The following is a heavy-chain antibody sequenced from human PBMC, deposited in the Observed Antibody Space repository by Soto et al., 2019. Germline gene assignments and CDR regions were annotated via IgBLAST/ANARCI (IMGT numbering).Heavy chain of an antibody. Sequence: QVQLVESGGGVVPPGRSLRLSCAASGFMFSRYAMHWVRQAPGKGLEWVAVISKDGSVIYYADSVKGRFTISRDNSKNMVYLQLNSLRDEDTAVFYCVRSRRGAVPDSFAYWGQGTLVTVAS. J-gene: IGHJ4*02. D-gene: IGHD3-10*01. V-gene: IGHV3-30*04. CDR3: VRSRRGAVPDSFAY. CDR2: ISKDGSVI. CDR1: GFMFSRYA.